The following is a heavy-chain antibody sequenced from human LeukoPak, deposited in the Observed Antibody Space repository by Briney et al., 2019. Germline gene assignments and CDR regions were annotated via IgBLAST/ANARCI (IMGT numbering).Heavy chain of an antibody. D-gene: IGHD5-24*01. CDR2: ISGGGDAT. J-gene: IGHJ3*02. V-gene: IGHV3-23*01. Sequence: GGSLRLSCAASDFSFITYAMSWVRQAPGKGLEWVSTISGGGDATYYADSVKGRFTISRDNSKNTLYLQMNSLRAEDTAVYYCARDPRDGYNAFDIWGQGTMVTVSS. CDR3: ARDPRDGYNAFDI. CDR1: DFSFITYA.